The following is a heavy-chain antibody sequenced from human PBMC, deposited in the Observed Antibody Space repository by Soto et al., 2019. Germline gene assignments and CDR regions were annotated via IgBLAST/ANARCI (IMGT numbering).Heavy chain of an antibody. CDR3: ARDAAARHGGLDY. CDR2: IYYSGST. Sequence: PSETLSLTCTVSGGSISSYYWSWIRQPPGKGLEWIGYIYYSGSTNYNPSLKSRVTISVDTSKNQFSLKLSSVTAADTAVYYCARDAAARHGGLDYWGQGTLVNVS. D-gene: IGHD6-6*01. CDR1: GGSISSYY. V-gene: IGHV4-59*01. J-gene: IGHJ4*02.